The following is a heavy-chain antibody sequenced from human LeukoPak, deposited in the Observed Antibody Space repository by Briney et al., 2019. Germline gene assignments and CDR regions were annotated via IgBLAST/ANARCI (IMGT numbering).Heavy chain of an antibody. D-gene: IGHD3-3*01. Sequence: SETLSLTCTVSGGSISSGDYYWSWIRQPPGKGLEWIGYIYYSGSTYYNPSLKSRVTISVDTSKNQLSLKLSSVTAADTAVYYCARAPLLRFFYYFDYWGQGTLVTVSS. J-gene: IGHJ4*02. V-gene: IGHV4-30-4*08. CDR3: ARAPLLRFFYYFDY. CDR2: IYYSGST. CDR1: GGSISSGDYY.